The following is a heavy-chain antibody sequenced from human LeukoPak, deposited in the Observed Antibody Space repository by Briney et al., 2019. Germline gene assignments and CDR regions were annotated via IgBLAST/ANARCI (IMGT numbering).Heavy chain of an antibody. V-gene: IGHV4-4*07. D-gene: IGHD2-15*01. CDR2: IYTSGST. Sequence: SETLSLTCTVSGGSISSYYWSWIRQPAGKGLEWIGRIYTSGSTNYNPSLKSRVTMSVDTSKNQFSLKLSSVTAADTAVYYCARHLGYCNGGSCYRTFDAFDIWGQGTMVTVSS. CDR3: ARHLGYCNGGSCYRTFDAFDI. CDR1: GGSISSYY. J-gene: IGHJ3*02.